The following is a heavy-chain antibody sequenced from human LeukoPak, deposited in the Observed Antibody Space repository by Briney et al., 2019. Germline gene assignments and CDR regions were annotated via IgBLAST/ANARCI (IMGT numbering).Heavy chain of an antibody. CDR3: ARRVRNYFDY. V-gene: IGHV3-30*02. CDR2: TRYDEDNK. J-gene: IGHJ4*02. D-gene: IGHD1-1*01. CDR1: GFTFSSYA. Sequence: GSLRLSCAASGFTFSSYAMNWFRQAPGKGREGVAFTRYDEDNKYYAASVKGRFTISRDNAKNSLYVQMNSLRAEGTAVYYCARRVRNYFDYWGQGPLVTVS.